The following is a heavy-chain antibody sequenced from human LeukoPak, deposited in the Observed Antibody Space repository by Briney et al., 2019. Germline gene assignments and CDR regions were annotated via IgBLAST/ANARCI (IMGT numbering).Heavy chain of an antibody. V-gene: IGHV4-31*03. D-gene: IGHD6-13*01. J-gene: IGHJ4*02. CDR1: GGSISSGGYY. Sequence: SETLSLTCSVSGGSISSGGYYWSWIRQHPGKGLEWIGYVPYSGSTFYNPSLKSRVTISLDTTKNQFSLRLTSVTAADTAVYYCAVKIAAAGFYWDQGTLVTVSS. CDR3: AVKIAAAGFY. CDR2: VPYSGST.